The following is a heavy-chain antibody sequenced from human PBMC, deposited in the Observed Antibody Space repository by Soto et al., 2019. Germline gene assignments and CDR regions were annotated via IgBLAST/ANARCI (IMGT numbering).Heavy chain of an antibody. CDR2: MEPSTGRT. J-gene: IGHJ4*01. Sequence: ASVKVSCKASGYSFTSLDINWVRQTAGQGLEWMGWMEPSTGRTGYAQKFQGRVTMTRGTSINTAYMELTTLTSDDTAFYYCARDSGYGAGNSVNHYIDYWGHGTLVTVSS. D-gene: IGHD3-10*01. V-gene: IGHV1-8*01. CDR3: ARDSGYGAGNSVNHYIDY. CDR1: GYSFTSLD.